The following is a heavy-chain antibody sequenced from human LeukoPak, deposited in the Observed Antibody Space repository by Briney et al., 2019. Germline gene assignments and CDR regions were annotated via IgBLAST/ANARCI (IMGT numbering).Heavy chain of an antibody. CDR3: ARHEYLYYYDSSGCYVDY. J-gene: IGHJ4*02. D-gene: IGHD3-22*01. V-gene: IGHV4-34*01. Sequence: SETLSLTCAVYGGSFSGYYWSWIRQPPGKGLEWIGSIYYSGSTYYNPSLKSRVTISVDTSKNQFSLKLSSVTAADTAVYYCARHEYLYYYDSSGCYVDYWGQGTLVTVSS. CDR2: IYYSGST. CDR1: GGSFSGYY.